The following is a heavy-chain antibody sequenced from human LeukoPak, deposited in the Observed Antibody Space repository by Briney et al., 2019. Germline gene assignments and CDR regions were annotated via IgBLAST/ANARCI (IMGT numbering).Heavy chain of an antibody. CDR3: ARHPYYYDSSGFDY. CDR2: IYYSGST. CDR1: GGSISSSSYY. D-gene: IGHD3-22*01. V-gene: IGHV4-39*01. J-gene: IGHJ4*02. Sequence: PSETLSLTCTVSGGSISSSSYYWGWIRQPPGKGLEWIGGIYYSGSTYYNPSLKSRVTISVDTSKNQLSLKLSSVTAADTTVCYCARHPYYYDSSGFDYWGQGTLVTVSS.